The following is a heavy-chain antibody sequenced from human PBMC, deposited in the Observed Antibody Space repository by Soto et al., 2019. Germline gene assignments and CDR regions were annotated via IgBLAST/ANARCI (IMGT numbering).Heavy chain of an antibody. J-gene: IGHJ4*02. CDR1: GGTFSSYA. CDR2: IIPIFGTA. V-gene: IGHV1-69*01. CDR3: AREERGDMITFGAGGFDY. Sequence: QVQLVQSGAEVKKPGSSVKVSCKASGGTFSSYAISWVRQAPGQGLEWMGGIIPIFGTANYAQKFQGRVTITADESTSTAYMELGSLRSEDTAVYYCAREERGDMITFGAGGFDYWGQGTLVTVSS. D-gene: IGHD3-16*01.